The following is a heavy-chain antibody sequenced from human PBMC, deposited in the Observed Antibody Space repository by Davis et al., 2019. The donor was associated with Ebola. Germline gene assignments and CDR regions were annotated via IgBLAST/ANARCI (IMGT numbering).Heavy chain of an antibody. CDR2: INAGNGNT. Sequence: ASVKVSCKASGYTFTSYAMHWVRQAPGQRLEWMGWINAGNGNTKYSQKFQGRVTITRDTSASTAYMELSSLRSEDTAVYYCASPDNGSGSYYRGSYYYYGMDVWGQGTTVTVSS. CDR1: GYTFTSYA. J-gene: IGHJ6*02. CDR3: ASPDNGSGSYYRGSYYYYGMDV. D-gene: IGHD3-10*01. V-gene: IGHV1-3*01.